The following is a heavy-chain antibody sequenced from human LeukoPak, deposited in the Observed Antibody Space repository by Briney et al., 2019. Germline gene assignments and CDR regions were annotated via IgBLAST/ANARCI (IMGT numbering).Heavy chain of an antibody. Sequence: PSETLSLTCTVSGGSISSGSYYWSWIRQPAGKGLEWIGRIYTSGSTNYNPSLKSRVTISVDTSKNQFSLKLSSVTAADTAVYYCARLPRGLYGSGSGGFDYWGQGTLVTVSS. CDR1: GGSISSGSYY. V-gene: IGHV4-61*02. D-gene: IGHD3-10*01. CDR3: ARLPRGLYGSGSGGFDY. J-gene: IGHJ4*02. CDR2: IYTSGST.